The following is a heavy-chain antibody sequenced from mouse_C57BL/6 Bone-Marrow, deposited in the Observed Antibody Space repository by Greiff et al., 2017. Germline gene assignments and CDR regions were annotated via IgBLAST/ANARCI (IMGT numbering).Heavy chain of an antibody. Sequence: QVQLKQPGAELVKPGASVKLSCKASGYTFTSYWMHWVKQRPGQGLEWIGMIHPNSGSTNYNEKFKSKATLTVDKSSSTAYMQLSSLTSEDSAVYYCARKRDYSNTWFAYWGQGTLVTVSA. CDR2: IHPNSGST. CDR3: ARKRDYSNTWFAY. V-gene: IGHV1-64*01. D-gene: IGHD2-5*01. J-gene: IGHJ3*01. CDR1: GYTFTSYW.